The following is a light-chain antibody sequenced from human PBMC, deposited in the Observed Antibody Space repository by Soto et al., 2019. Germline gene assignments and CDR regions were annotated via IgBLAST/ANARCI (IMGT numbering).Light chain of an antibody. V-gene: IGLV2-8*01. CDR2: EIN. CDR3: SSFAGSNNFPYV. J-gene: IGLJ1*01. CDR1: SSDVGAYDY. Sequence: QSALTQPPSASGSPGQSVTISCTGTSSDVGAYDYVSWYQQHPGKAPKLMIYEINKRPAGVPDRFSGSKSGNTASLTVSGLQAEDEADYYCSSFAGSNNFPYVFGTRPKVTV.